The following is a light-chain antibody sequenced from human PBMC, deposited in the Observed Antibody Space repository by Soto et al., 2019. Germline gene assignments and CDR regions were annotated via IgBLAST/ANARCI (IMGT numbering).Light chain of an antibody. CDR1: QSVSSY. CDR3: QQRSNWPPGGT. J-gene: IGKJ4*01. V-gene: IGKV3-11*01. CDR2: DAS. Sequence: EIVLTQSPATLSLSPGERATLSCGASQSVSSYLAWYQQKPGQAPRLLIYDASNRATGIPARFSGSGSGTDFTLTISSLEPEDFAVYYCQQRSNWPPGGTFGGGTKVEIK.